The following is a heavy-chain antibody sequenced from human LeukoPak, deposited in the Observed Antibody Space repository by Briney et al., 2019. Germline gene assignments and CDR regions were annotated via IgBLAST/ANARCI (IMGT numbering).Heavy chain of an antibody. Sequence: ASVKVSCKGSGGTFSSYTISWVRQAPGQGLEWMGRIIPILGIANYAQKFQGRVTITADKSTSTAYMELSSLRSEDTAVYYCARDLPNYDFWSAPRGAFDIWGQGTMVTVSS. CDR3: ARDLPNYDFWSAPRGAFDI. CDR1: GGTFSSYT. CDR2: IIPILGIA. V-gene: IGHV1-69*04. D-gene: IGHD3-3*01. J-gene: IGHJ3*02.